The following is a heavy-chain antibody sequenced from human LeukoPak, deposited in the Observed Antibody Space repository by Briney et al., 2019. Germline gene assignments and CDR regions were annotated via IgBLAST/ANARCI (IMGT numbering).Heavy chain of an antibody. D-gene: IGHD3-22*01. CDR2: IYNDGRT. J-gene: IGHJ3*02. CDR1: GFTVNNKY. V-gene: IGHV3-53*01. Sequence: GGSLRLSCAASGFTVNNKYMTWVRQAPGKGLEWVSLIYNDGRTYYADSVKGRCTTSRDNLKNALYLQMNSLKVEDTALYYCARGLFLSGYLDAFDIWGQGTVVTVSS. CDR3: ARGLFLSGYLDAFDI.